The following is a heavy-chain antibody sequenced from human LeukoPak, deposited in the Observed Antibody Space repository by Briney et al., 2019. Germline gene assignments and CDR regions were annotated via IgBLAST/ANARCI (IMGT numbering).Heavy chain of an antibody. Sequence: GGSLRLSCAASGFTFNTYTMNWVRQAPGKGLEWVSSITASSTAIYSADSVKGRFTISRDNAKNFLYLQMNSLRAEDTAVYYCARTYYDILTGYNPYFDYWGQGTLVTVSS. CDR1: GFTFNTYT. V-gene: IGHV3-21*01. D-gene: IGHD3-9*01. CDR2: ITASSTAI. J-gene: IGHJ4*02. CDR3: ARTYYDILTGYNPYFDY.